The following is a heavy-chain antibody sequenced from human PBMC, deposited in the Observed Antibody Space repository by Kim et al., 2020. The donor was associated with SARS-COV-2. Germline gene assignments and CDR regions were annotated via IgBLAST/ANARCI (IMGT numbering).Heavy chain of an antibody. CDR3: VRGGGVVVVPAVILFPR. Sequence: ASVKVSCKASGYTFTGYYIHWVRQAPGQGLEWMGWINPNSGGTNYAQRFQGRVTMTRDTSISTAYMELSGLRSDDTAVFYCVRGGGVVVVPAVILFPRWG. CDR1: GYTFTGYY. D-gene: IGHD2-2*02. CDR2: INPNSGGT. V-gene: IGHV1-2*02. J-gene: IGHJ1*01.